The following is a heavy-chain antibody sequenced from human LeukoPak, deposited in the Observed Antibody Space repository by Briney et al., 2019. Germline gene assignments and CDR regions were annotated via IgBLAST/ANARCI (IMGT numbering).Heavy chain of an antibody. V-gene: IGHV1-2*02. D-gene: IGHD6-13*01. Sequence: ASVKLSCKASGYTFTGYYMHWVRQAPGQGLEWMGWINPNSGGTNYEQKFQGRATMTRDTSISTAYMELSRLRSDDTAVYYCARGSGSWYFDYWGQGTLVTVSS. CDR1: GYTFTGYY. CDR2: INPNSGGT. J-gene: IGHJ4*02. CDR3: ARGSGSWYFDY.